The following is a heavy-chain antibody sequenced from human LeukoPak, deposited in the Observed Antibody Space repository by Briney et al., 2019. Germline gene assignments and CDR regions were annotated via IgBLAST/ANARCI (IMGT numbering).Heavy chain of an antibody. CDR2: IRFDGSNT. CDR3: ARAINSGYNYFDY. Sequence: PGGSLRLSCAASGFTFSSSGMHWVRQAPGKGLEWVGFIRFDGSNTYYANSVKGRFTISRDNSKNTLFLQMTSLRAENTAVYYCARAINSGYNYFDYWGQGTLVTVSS. CDR1: GFTFSSSG. D-gene: IGHD5-12*01. V-gene: IGHV3-30*02. J-gene: IGHJ4*02.